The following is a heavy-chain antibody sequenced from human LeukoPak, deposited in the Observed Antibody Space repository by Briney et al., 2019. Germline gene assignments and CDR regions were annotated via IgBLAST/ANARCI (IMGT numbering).Heavy chain of an antibody. V-gene: IGHV3-23*01. Sequence: GGSLRLSCAASGFTLSTYAMSWVRQAPGKGLEWVSVSSGSGSSTYYADSVKGRFTISRDNSKNTLYLQMSSLRAEDTAVYYCAKRRVGGDAFDIWGQGTVVTVSS. CDR2: SSGSGSST. D-gene: IGHD4-23*01. CDR1: GFTLSTYA. J-gene: IGHJ3*02. CDR3: AKRRVGGDAFDI.